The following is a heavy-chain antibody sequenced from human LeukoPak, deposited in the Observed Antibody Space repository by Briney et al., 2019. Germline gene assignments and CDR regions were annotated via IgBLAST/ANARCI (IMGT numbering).Heavy chain of an antibody. Sequence: PSETLSLTCTVSGGSISSYYWSWIRQPPGKGLEWIGYIYHSGSTYYNPSLKSRVTISVDRSKNQFSLKLSSVTAADTAVYYCASATGWHFDYWGQGTLVTVSS. V-gene: IGHV4-59*12. CDR2: IYHSGST. J-gene: IGHJ4*02. D-gene: IGHD6-19*01. CDR3: ASATGWHFDY. CDR1: GGSISSYY.